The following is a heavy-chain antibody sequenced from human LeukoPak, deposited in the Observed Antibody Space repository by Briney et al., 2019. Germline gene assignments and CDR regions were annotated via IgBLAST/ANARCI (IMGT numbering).Heavy chain of an antibody. CDR1: GYTFTNHY. Sequence: ASVKVSCKASGYTFTNHYMHWVRQAPGQGLEWMGLINPSGGSTLYAEKFQGRIIMTRDMSTATDYMELSSLRSEDTAVYYCARDNSIGDRGWWFDPWGQGTLVTVSP. V-gene: IGHV1-46*01. CDR3: ARDNSIGDRGWWFDP. CDR2: INPSGGST. D-gene: IGHD4-23*01. J-gene: IGHJ5*02.